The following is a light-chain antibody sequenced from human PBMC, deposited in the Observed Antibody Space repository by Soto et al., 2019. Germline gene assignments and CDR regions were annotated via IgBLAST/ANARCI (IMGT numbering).Light chain of an antibody. J-gene: IGKJ5*01. V-gene: IGKV2-30*01. CDR3: MQGTHWPLT. CDR1: QSLLYSDGNTY. Sequence: VMTQSPLSLPVTVGQPASISCRSSQSLLYSDGNTYLTWFQQRPGQSPRRLIYKTSDRDSGVPDRFSGSGSGTDFTLKISRVEAEDVAVYYCMQGTHWPLTFGQGTDWRLN. CDR2: KTS.